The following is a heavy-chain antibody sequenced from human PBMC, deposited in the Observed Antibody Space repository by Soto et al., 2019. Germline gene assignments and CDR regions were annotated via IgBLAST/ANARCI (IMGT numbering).Heavy chain of an antibody. Sequence: ASVKVSCEASGYSFVNYGIAWVRQAPRQGLEWMGWISPYTGNTHSASKVQGRLTMTTDTSTSTAYMDLGSLTSDDTAVYYCVMVDNYVTPTPQDVWGQGTTVTVSS. V-gene: IGHV1-18*01. D-gene: IGHD3-16*01. CDR1: GYSFVNYG. CDR3: VMVDNYVTPTPQDV. CDR2: ISPYTGNT. J-gene: IGHJ6*02.